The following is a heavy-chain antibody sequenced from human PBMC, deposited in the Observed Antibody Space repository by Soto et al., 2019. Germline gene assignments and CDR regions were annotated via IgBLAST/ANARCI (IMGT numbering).Heavy chain of an antibody. J-gene: IGHJ6*02. V-gene: IGHV3-74*01. CDR1: GYTFSSYW. D-gene: IGHD5-12*01. CDR3: ARRYSGYDWTFYYYYGMDV. CDR2: VNGDGSST. Sequence: EVQLVESGGGLVQPGGSLRLSCAASGYTFSSYWMHWVRQAPGKGLVWVSRVNGDGSSTSYADPVKGRFTISRDNAKNTVHLQMDSLRAEDTAVYYCARRYSGYDWTFYYYYGMDVWGQGTTVTVSS.